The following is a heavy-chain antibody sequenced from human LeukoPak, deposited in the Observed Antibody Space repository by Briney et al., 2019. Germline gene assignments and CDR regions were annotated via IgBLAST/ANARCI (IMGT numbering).Heavy chain of an antibody. CDR3: AIMGLFDY. J-gene: IGHJ4*02. CDR2: ISSSSSYI. CDR1: GFTFSDYC. Sequence: PGGSLRLSCAASGFTFSDYCMNWVRQAPGKGLEWVSSISSSSSYIYYADSVKGRFTISRDNAKNSLYLQMNSLRAEDTAVYYCAIMGLFDYWGQGTLVTVSS. V-gene: IGHV3-21*01.